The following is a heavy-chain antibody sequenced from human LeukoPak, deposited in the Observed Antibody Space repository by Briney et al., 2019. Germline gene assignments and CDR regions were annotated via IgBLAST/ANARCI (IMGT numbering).Heavy chain of an antibody. CDR3: ARWYEWGYYGSGSYRWFDP. CDR1: GGSISSYY. J-gene: IGHJ5*02. Sequence: SETLSLTCTVSGGSISSYYWSWIRQPSGKGLEWIGYIYYSGSTNYNPSLKSRVTISVDTSKNQFSLKLSSVTAADTAVYYCARWYEWGYYGSGSYRWFDPWGQGTLVTVSS. CDR2: IYYSGST. V-gene: IGHV4-59*01. D-gene: IGHD3-10*01.